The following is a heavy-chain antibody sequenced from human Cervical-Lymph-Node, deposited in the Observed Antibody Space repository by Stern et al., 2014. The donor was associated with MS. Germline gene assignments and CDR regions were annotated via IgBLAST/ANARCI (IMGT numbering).Heavy chain of an antibody. CDR1: GFTFDDYA. Sequence: EEHLVESGGGLVQPGRSLRLSCVASGFTFDDYAIHWFRQAPGKGLEWGSGISWNGGSRNSADSVKDRVTISRDNAKNSLYLQMSSLRPEDTAFYYCAKTLGRSYHDPFDMWGQGTMVIVSS. D-gene: IGHD3-16*02. CDR2: ISWNGGSR. V-gene: IGHV3-9*01. J-gene: IGHJ3*02. CDR3: AKTLGRSYHDPFDM.